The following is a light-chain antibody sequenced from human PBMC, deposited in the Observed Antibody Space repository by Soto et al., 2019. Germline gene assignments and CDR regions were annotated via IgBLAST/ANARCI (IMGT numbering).Light chain of an antibody. V-gene: IGLV1-40*01. CDR1: SSNIGAGYD. J-gene: IGLJ2*01. Sequence: QSVLTQPPSVSGAPGQRVTISCTGSSSNIGAGYDVHWYQQLPGTAPKLLIYGDSNRPSGVPDRFSGSKSGTSASLAITGLRAEDEADYYCQSYDNSLSASGVFGGGTKLTVL. CDR2: GDS. CDR3: QSYDNSLSASGV.